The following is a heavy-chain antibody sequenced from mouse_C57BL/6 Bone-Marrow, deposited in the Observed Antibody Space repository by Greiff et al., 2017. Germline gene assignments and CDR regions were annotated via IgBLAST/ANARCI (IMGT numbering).Heavy chain of an antibody. J-gene: IGHJ3*01. V-gene: IGHV14-4*01. Sequence: VQLQQSGAELVRPGASVKLSCTASGFNIKDDYMHWVKQRPEQGLEWIGWIDPENGDTEYASKFQGKATITADTSSNTAYLQLRSLTSEDTAVYYCTGLLLFAYWGQGTLVTVSA. D-gene: IGHD2-3*01. CDR1: GFNIKDDY. CDR3: TGLLLFAY. CDR2: IDPENGDT.